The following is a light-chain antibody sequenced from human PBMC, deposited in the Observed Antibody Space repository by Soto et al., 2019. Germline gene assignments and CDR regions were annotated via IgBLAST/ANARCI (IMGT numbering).Light chain of an antibody. CDR3: QQHNTFPYT. CDR2: KAS. V-gene: IGKV1-5*03. CDR1: QSISSS. Sequence: DIQLTQFPSTLSASVGDRVTITCRARQSISSSLAWYQLMPGQAPKLLIYKASNLESGVPSRFSGSGSGTEFTLTISSLQPGDFATYYCQQHNTFPYTFGQGTKVEIK. J-gene: IGKJ2*01.